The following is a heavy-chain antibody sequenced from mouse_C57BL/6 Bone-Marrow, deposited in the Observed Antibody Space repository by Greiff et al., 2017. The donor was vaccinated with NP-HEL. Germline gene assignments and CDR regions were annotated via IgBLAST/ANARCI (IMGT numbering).Heavy chain of an antibody. Sequence: VQLQQSGAELARPGASVKLSCKASGYTFTSYGISWVKQRPGQGLEWIGEIYPRSGNTYYNEKFKGKATLTADKSSSTAYRELRSLTSEDSAVYFCARSVYGSSYFDYWGQGTTLTVSS. CDR3: ARSVYGSSYFDY. CDR2: IYPRSGNT. J-gene: IGHJ2*01. V-gene: IGHV1-81*01. D-gene: IGHD1-1*01. CDR1: GYTFTSYG.